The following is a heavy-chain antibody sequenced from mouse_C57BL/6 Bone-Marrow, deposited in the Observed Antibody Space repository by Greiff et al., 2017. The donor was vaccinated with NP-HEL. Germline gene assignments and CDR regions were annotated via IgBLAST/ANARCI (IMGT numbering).Heavy chain of an antibody. CDR3: ARDPLYSAMDY. V-gene: IGHV5-4*01. CDR1: GFTFSSYA. Sequence: VESGGGLVKPGGSLKLSCAASGFTFSSYAMSWVRQTPEKRLEWVATISDGGSYTYYPDNVKGRFTISRDNAKNNLYLQMSHLKSEDTAMYYCARDPLYSAMDYWGQGTSVTVSS. CDR2: ISDGGSYT. J-gene: IGHJ4*01. D-gene: IGHD2-1*01.